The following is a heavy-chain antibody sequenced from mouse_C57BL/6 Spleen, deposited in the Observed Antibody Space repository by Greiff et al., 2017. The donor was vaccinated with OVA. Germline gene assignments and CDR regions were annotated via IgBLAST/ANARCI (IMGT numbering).Heavy chain of an antibody. CDR2: IYPRSGNT. CDR1: GYTFTSYG. CDR3: ARPGYSPCYCDY. V-gene: IGHV1-81*01. Sequence: QVQLQQSGAELARPGASVKLSCKASGYTFTSYGIRWVKQRPGQGLEWIGEIYPRSGNTYYNEKFKGKATLTADKSSSTAYIELRSLTSEDSAVYVCARPGYSPCYCDYGRQRTTLSVSS. D-gene: IGHD3-2*02. J-gene: IGHJ2*01.